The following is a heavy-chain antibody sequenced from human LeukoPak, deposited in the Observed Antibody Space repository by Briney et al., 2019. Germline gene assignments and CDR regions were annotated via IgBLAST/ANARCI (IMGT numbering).Heavy chain of an antibody. Sequence: GGSLRLSCAAPGFTFSDYTMNWVRQAPGKGLEWVSSISVIGSYIFYADSVQGRFSISRDNAKNSLYLQMNSLRAEDTAVYYCARGSCSGGNCYSGGGYYYFGMAVWGQGTTVTVSS. CDR1: GFTFSDYT. D-gene: IGHD2-15*01. V-gene: IGHV3-21*01. CDR3: ARGSCSGGNCYSGGGYYYFGMAV. CDR2: ISVIGSYI. J-gene: IGHJ6*02.